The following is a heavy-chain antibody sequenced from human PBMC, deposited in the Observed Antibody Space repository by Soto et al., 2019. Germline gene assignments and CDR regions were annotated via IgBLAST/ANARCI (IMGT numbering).Heavy chain of an antibody. D-gene: IGHD6-13*01. CDR3: ARDLAAVPRAFDY. CDR2: VYYTGTT. Sequence: SETLSLTCTVSCGSISSYFYIWVRQPPGKGLEWIGSVYYTGTTDYNPSLKSRVTISVDTSKIQFSLNLRSVTAADTAVYYCARDLAAVPRAFDYWGRGTLVTVSS. CDR1: CGSISSYF. J-gene: IGHJ4*02. V-gene: IGHV4-59*01.